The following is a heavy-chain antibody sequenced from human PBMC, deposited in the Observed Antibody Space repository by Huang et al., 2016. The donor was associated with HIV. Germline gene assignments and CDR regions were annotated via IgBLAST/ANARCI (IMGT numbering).Heavy chain of an antibody. Sequence: QVHLQQWGAGLLKSAETLSLTCAVYGGSLSGYYWSWLRQTPGKGLEWIGEINHLGSPNYNPSLTSLVSISIDGSKKQFALKLRSISDADTAVYFCARDATKNPRGWFDPWGQGTLVTVSS. D-gene: IGHD3-10*01. CDR1: GGSLSGYY. CDR3: ARDATKNPRGWFDP. J-gene: IGHJ5*02. V-gene: IGHV4-34*02. CDR2: INHLGSP.